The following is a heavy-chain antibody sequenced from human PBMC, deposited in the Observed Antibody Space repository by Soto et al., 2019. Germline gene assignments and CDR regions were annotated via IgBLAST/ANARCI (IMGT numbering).Heavy chain of an antibody. V-gene: IGHV3-9*01. CDR3: AKGLYGDYGSEYFQH. D-gene: IGHD4-17*01. CDR2: ISWNSGSI. Sequence: GGSLRLSCAASGFTFDDYAMHWVRQAPGKGLEWVSGISWNSGSIGYADSVKGRFTISRDNAKNSLYLQMNSLRAEDTALYYCAKGLYGDYGSEYFQHWGQGTLVTVSS. J-gene: IGHJ1*01. CDR1: GFTFDDYA.